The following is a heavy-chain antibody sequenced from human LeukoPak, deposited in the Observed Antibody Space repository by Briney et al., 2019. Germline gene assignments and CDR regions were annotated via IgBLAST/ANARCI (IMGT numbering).Heavy chain of an antibody. CDR1: GGSFSGYY. J-gene: IGHJ5*02. CDR3: ARDFCSSTSCFYDP. Sequence: SETLSLTCAVYGGSFSGYYWSWIRQPPGKGLEWIGEINHSGSTNYNPSLKSRVTISVDTSKNQFSLKLSSVTAADTAVYYCARDFCSSTSCFYDPWGQGTLVTVSS. CDR2: INHSGST. V-gene: IGHV4-34*01. D-gene: IGHD2-2*01.